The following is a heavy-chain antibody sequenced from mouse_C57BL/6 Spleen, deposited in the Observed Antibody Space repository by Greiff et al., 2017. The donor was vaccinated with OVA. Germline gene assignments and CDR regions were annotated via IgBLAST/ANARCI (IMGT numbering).Heavy chain of an antibody. J-gene: IGHJ3*01. V-gene: IGHV14-4*01. CDR3: TTPLSFAD. CDR2: IDPENGDT. Sequence: EVQLVESGAELVRPGASVKLSCTASGFNIKDDYMHWVKQRPEQGLEWIGWIDPENGDTEYASKFQGKATITADTSSNTAYLQLSSLTSEDTAVYYCTTPLSFADWGQGTLVTVSA. CDR1: GFNIKDDY.